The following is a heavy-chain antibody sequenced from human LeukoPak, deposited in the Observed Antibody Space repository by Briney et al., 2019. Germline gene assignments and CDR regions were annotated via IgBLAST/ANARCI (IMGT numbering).Heavy chain of an antibody. J-gene: IGHJ4*02. CDR1: GYTFTSYG. D-gene: IGHD3-22*01. CDR2: ISAYNGNT. V-gene: IGHV1-18*01. CDR3: ARACYDSSGYYRTEGIDY. Sequence: ASVKVSCKASGYTFTSYGISWVRQAPGQGLEWMGWISAYNGNTNYAQKLQGRVTMTTDTPTSTAYMELRSLRSDDTAVYYCARACYDSSGYYRTEGIDYWGQGTLVTVSS.